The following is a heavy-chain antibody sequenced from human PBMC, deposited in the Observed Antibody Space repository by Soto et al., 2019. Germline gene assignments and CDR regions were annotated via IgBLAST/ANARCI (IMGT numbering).Heavy chain of an antibody. CDR2: ISWNSGKI. CDR3: AKDIVVVAPDGGAFDI. V-gene: IGHV3-9*01. Sequence: GGSLRLSCAASGFIFNDYSMHWVRQAPGKGLEWVSSISWNSGKIGYGDSVKGRFTISRDNAKNSLYLQMSSLRAEDTALYYCAKDIVVVAPDGGAFDIWGQGTMVTVSS. D-gene: IGHD2-15*01. J-gene: IGHJ3*02. CDR1: GFIFNDYS.